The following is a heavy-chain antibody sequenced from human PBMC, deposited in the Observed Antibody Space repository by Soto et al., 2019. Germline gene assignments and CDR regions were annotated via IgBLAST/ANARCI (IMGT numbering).Heavy chain of an antibody. CDR2: ISSSSSYI. CDR3: ASAIYGSGSWYFDY. V-gene: IGHV3-21*01. D-gene: IGHD3-10*01. Sequence: GGSLRLSCASSGFTFSIYSMNWVRQAPGKGLEWVSSISSSSSYIYYADSVKGRFTISRDNAKNSLYLQMNSLRAEDTAVYYCASAIYGSGSWYFDYWGEGTLVTVSS. CDR1: GFTFSIYS. J-gene: IGHJ4*02.